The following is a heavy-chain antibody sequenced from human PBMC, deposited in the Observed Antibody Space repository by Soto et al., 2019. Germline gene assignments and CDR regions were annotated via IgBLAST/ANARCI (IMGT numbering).Heavy chain of an antibody. CDR3: AKSADDCSSTSCDRYTQPHRGYYYMDV. CDR1: GFTFDDYA. V-gene: IGHV3-9*01. D-gene: IGHD2-2*01. Sequence: GGSLRLSCAASGFTFDDYAMHWVRQAPGKGLEWVSGISWNSGSIGYADSVKGRFTISRDNAKNSLYLQMNSLRAEDTALYYCAKSADDCSSTSCDRYTQPHRGYYYMDVWGKGTTVTVSS. CDR2: ISWNSGSI. J-gene: IGHJ6*03.